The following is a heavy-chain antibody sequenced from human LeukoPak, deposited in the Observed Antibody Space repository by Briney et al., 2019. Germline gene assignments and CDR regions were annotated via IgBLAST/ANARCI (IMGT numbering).Heavy chain of an antibody. CDR2: IYRGGSA. J-gene: IGHJ4*02. CDR1: VDSISNSIW. Sequence: PSETLSLTCAVSVDSISNSIWWTWVRHCPGKGLEWIGEIYRGGSAKYNPSLTSRVTTSLDKCKNKFSLELNSVTAADTAVYYCARVGKNGYGVIGYWGQGNLVTVSS. D-gene: IGHD5-18*01. V-gene: IGHV4-4*02. CDR3: ARVGKNGYGVIGY.